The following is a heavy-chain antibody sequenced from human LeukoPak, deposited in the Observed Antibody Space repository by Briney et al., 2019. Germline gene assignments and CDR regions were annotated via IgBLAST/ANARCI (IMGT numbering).Heavy chain of an antibody. Sequence: SETLSLTCAVYGGPFSGYYWSCIRQPPGKGLEWIGEIKHSGSTNYNPSLKSRVTISLDTSKNQFSLKLSSVTAADTAVYYCARSPIVSGSSGYYAFDIWGQGTMVTVSS. V-gene: IGHV4-34*01. J-gene: IGHJ3*02. D-gene: IGHD3-22*01. CDR2: IKHSGST. CDR1: GGPFSGYY. CDR3: ARSPIVSGSSGYYAFDI.